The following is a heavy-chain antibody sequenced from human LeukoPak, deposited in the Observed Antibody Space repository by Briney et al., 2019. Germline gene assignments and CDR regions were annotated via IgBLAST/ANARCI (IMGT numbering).Heavy chain of an antibody. J-gene: IGHJ4*02. CDR2: ISSSGSST. CDR3: AGSYYNVFDY. D-gene: IGHD3-10*01. CDR1: GFTFSDVY. V-gene: IGHV3-11*06. Sequence: GGSLRLSCAASGFTFSDVYMSWIRQAPGKGLEWVSYISSSGSSTKYADSVKGRFTISRDNAKNSLYLQMNSLRVEDTAVYYCAGSYYNVFDYRGQGTLVTVSS.